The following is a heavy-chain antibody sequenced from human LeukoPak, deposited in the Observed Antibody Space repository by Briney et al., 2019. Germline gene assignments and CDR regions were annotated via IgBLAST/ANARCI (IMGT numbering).Heavy chain of an antibody. V-gene: IGHV4-4*07. D-gene: IGHD1-7*01. CDR2: IRSDGTT. CDR1: GDSMGNYY. Sequence: SETLSLTCTVSGDSMGNYYWNWLRQPAGKGLEWIGRIRSDGTTYNNPSLKSRVTISVDTSKNQFSLKLSSVTAADTAVYFCARHQTGTSPSYMDAWGKGTTVTVSS. CDR3: ARHQTGTSPSYMDA. J-gene: IGHJ6*03.